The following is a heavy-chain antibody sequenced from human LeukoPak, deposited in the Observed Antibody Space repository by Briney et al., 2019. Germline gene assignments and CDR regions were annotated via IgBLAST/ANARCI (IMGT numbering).Heavy chain of an antibody. CDR2: INRDGSST. CDR3: TRDTFGPVDY. Sequence: GGSLRLSCAASGFSFSSYWMHWVRQAPGKGLVWVSRINRDGSSTSYAGSVKGRFTISRDNAKSTLYLQMNSLRAEDTAVYYCTRDTFGPVDYWGQGTLVTVSS. V-gene: IGHV3-74*01. CDR1: GFSFSSYW. D-gene: IGHD2/OR15-2a*01. J-gene: IGHJ4*02.